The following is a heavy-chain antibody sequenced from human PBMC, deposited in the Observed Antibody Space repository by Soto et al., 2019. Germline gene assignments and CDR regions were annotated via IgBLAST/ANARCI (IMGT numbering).Heavy chain of an antibody. Sequence: SETLSLTCTVSGGSISSSSYYWGWIRQPPGKGLEWIGSIYYSGSTYYNPSLKSRVTISVDTSKNQFSLKLSSVTAADTAGYYCARRTYCTNGVCFDYWGQGXLVTVSS. D-gene: IGHD2-8*01. CDR3: ARRTYCTNGVCFDY. J-gene: IGHJ4*02. CDR2: IYYSGST. CDR1: GGSISSSSYY. V-gene: IGHV4-39*01.